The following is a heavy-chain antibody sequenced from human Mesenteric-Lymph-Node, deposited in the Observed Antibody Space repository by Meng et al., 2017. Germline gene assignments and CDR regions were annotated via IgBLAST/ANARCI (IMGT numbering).Heavy chain of an antibody. V-gene: IGHV4-59*01. CDR1: GGSISSYY. CDR2: IYYSGST. J-gene: IGHJ3*02. Sequence: GSLRLSCTVSGGSISSYYWSWIRQPPGKGLEWIGYIYYSGSTNYNPSLKSRVTISVDTSKNQFSLKLSSVTAVDTAVYYCARVDGSGSYWVVGAFDIWGQGTMVTVSS. CDR3: ARVDGSGSYWVVGAFDI. D-gene: IGHD3-10*01.